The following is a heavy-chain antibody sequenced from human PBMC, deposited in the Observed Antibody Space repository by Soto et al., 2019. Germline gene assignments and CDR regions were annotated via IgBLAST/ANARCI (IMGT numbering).Heavy chain of an antibody. J-gene: IGHJ6*02. V-gene: IGHV4-59*06. CDR2: IYYSGST. D-gene: IGHD3-3*01. Sequence: PSETLSLTCTVSGGSISSYYWSWIRQHPGKGLEWIGYIYYSGSTYYNPSLKSRVTISVDTSKNQFSLKLSSVTAADTAVYYCARMAFDFWSGYSHYYYGMDVWGQGTTVTVSS. CDR1: GGSISSYY. CDR3: ARMAFDFWSGYSHYYYGMDV.